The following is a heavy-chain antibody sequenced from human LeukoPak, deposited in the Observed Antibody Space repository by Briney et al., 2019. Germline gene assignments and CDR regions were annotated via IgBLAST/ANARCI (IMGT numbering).Heavy chain of an antibody. CDR1: GFTFSSYW. V-gene: IGHV3-7*01. Sequence: PGGSLRLSCAASGFTFSSYWMSWVRQAPGKGLEWVANIKQDGSEKYYVDSVKGRFTISRDNAKNSLYLQMNSLRAEDTAVYYCARDKSGVYYYGSGSHTSNWFDPWGQGTLVTVSS. CDR2: IKQDGSEK. J-gene: IGHJ5*02. CDR3: ARDKSGVYYYGSGSHTSNWFDP. D-gene: IGHD3-10*01.